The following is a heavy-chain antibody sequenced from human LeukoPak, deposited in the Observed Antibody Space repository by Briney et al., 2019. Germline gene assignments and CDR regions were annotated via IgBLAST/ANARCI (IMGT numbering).Heavy chain of an antibody. CDR3: AKGGYTYDSSGHNYFDY. Sequence: GGSLRLSCAASGFTFSNYGMHWVRQAPGKGLEWVAFIRYDGSKKNYADSVKGRFTISRDNSKNTLFLQMNSLRAEDTAVYYCAKGGYTYDSSGHNYFDYWGQGTLVTVSS. CDR1: GFTFSNYG. CDR2: IRYDGSKK. D-gene: IGHD3-22*01. J-gene: IGHJ4*02. V-gene: IGHV3-30*02.